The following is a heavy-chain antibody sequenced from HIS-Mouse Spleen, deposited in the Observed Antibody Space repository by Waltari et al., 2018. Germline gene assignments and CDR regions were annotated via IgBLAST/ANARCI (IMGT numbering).Heavy chain of an antibody. CDR2: INPNSGGT. J-gene: IGHJ4*02. CDR3: ARGRYYYDSSGYYGY. V-gene: IGHV1-2*02. CDR1: GYTFTGSY. D-gene: IGHD3-22*01. Sequence: QVQLVQSGAEVKKPGASVKVSCKASGYTFTGSYMPWVRPAPGQGLEWMGWINPNSGGTNYAQKFQGRVTMTRDTSISTAYMELSRLRSDDTAVYYCARGRYYYDSSGYYGYWGQGTLVTVSS.